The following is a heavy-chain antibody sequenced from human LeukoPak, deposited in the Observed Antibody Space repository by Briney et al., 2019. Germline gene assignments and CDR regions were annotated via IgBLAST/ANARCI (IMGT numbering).Heavy chain of an antibody. CDR2: IYYSGST. CDR1: GGSISGSGYY. D-gene: IGHD1-26*01. CDR3: ARAQWGVPGAFDY. V-gene: IGHV4-39*07. Sequence: SETLSLTCTVSGGSISGSGYYWGWIRQPPGKGLEWIGSIYYSGSTNYNPSLKSRVTISVDTSKNQFSLKLSSVTGADTAVYYCARAQWGVPGAFDYWGQGTLVTVSS. J-gene: IGHJ4*02.